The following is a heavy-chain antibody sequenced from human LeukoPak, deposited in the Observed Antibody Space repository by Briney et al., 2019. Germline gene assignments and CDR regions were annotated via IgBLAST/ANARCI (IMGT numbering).Heavy chain of an antibody. J-gene: IGHJ4*02. CDR3: ARVDGTDGYPY. CDR1: GGSISSYY. Sequence: PSETLSLTCTVSGGSISSYYWSWIRQPPGKGLEWIGYIYYSGGTNYNPSLKSRVIISVDTSKNQFSLKLSSVTAADTAVYYCARVDGTDGYPYWGQGTLVTVSS. CDR2: IYYSGGT. D-gene: IGHD5-24*01. V-gene: IGHV4-59*01.